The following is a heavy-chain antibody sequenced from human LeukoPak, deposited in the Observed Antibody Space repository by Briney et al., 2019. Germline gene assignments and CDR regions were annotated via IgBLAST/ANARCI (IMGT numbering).Heavy chain of an antibody. Sequence: WASVKVSCKASGGTFSSYAISWVRQAPGQGLEWMGRIIPILGIANYAQKFQGRVTITADKSTSTAYMELSSLRSEDTAVYYCARAVVIPSSRIDYWGQGTLVTVSS. V-gene: IGHV1-69*04. CDR2: IIPILGIA. D-gene: IGHD3-22*01. CDR1: GGTFSSYA. CDR3: ARAVVIPSSRIDY. J-gene: IGHJ4*02.